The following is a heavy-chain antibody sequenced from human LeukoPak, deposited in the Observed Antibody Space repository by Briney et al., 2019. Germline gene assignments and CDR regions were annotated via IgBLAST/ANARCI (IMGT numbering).Heavy chain of an antibody. CDR3: ASRIVAASLPPYYYGMGL. J-gene: IGHJ6*02. D-gene: IGHD6-13*01. CDR1: GFTFSSYS. V-gene: IGHV3-21*04. CDR2: ISSSSSYI. Sequence: PGGSLRLSCAASGFTFSSYSMNWVRQAPGKGLEWVSSISSSSSYIYYADSVKGRFTISRDNAKNSLYLQMNSLRAEDTAVYYCASRIVAASLPPYYYGMGLWGQGATVTVSS.